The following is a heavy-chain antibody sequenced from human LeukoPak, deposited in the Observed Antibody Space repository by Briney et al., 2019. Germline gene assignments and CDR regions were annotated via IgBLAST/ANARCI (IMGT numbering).Heavy chain of an antibody. CDR3: ARLRGASSGWTFDY. J-gene: IGHJ4*02. CDR2: IYPGDSDT. V-gene: IGHV5-51*01. CDR1: GYRFTSYW. D-gene: IGHD6-25*01. Sequence: GESLQISCQGSGYRFTSYWIGWVRPMPGKGLEWMGIIYPGDSDTRDSPSFQGHVTISADKSISTAYLQWSSLKASDTAMYYCARLRGASSGWTFDYWGQGTLVTVSS.